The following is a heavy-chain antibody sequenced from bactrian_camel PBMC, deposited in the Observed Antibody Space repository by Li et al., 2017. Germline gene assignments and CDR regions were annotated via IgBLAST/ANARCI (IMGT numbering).Heavy chain of an antibody. V-gene: IGHV3S37*01. CDR3: AAAPCPVYSDFAG. CDR1: DYPDSKYI. Sequence: QLVESGGGSVQAGGSLRLSCATSDYPDSKYIMGWFRGAPAEREGVAYIDGDGVTNYAGSVKGRFTISRDNAKTTLFLQMNSLKPEDTAMYYCAAAPCPVYSDFAGWGQGTQVTVS. J-gene: IGHJ4*01. D-gene: IGHD4*01. CDR2: IDGDGVT.